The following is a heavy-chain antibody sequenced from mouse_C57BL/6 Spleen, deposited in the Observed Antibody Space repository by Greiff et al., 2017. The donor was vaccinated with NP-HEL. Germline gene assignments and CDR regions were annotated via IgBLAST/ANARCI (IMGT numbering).Heavy chain of an antibody. CDR2: IYPGGGYT. J-gene: IGHJ1*03. V-gene: IGHV1-63*01. CDR3: AREGGTGYFDV. D-gene: IGHD3-3*01. CDR1: GYTFTNYW. Sequence: QVQLQQSGAELVRPGTSVKMSCKASGYTFTNYWIGWAKQRPGHGLEWIGDIYPGGGYTNYNEKFKGKATLTADKSSSTAYMQFSSLTSEDSAIYYCAREGGTGYFDVWGTGTTVTVSS.